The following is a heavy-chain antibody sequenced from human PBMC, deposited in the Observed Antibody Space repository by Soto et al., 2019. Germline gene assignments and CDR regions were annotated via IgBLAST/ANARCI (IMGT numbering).Heavy chain of an antibody. Sequence: GASVKVSCKASGYTFTSYAIHWVRQAPGQRLEWMGWINTAKDNTKYSQKFQGRVTITRDTSASIVYMDLSSLRSEDTAVYYCARGSSWSYFDYWGQGTLVTGSS. CDR3: ARGSSWSYFDY. J-gene: IGHJ4*02. CDR2: INTAKDNT. CDR1: GYTFTSYA. D-gene: IGHD6-13*01. V-gene: IGHV1-3*04.